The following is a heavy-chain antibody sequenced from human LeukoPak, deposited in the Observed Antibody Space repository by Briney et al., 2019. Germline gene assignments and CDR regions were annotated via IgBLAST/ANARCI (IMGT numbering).Heavy chain of an antibody. CDR2: ISSSSSYI. D-gene: IGHD2-2*01. Sequence: GGSLRLSCAASGFTFSSYSMNWVRQAPGKGLEWVSSISSSSSYIYYADSVKGRFTISRDNAKNSLYLQMNSLRAEDTAVYYCARDKGYCSSTSCYYYGMDVWGQGTTVTVSS. CDR1: GFTFSSYS. CDR3: ARDKGYCSSTSCYYYGMDV. V-gene: IGHV3-21*01. J-gene: IGHJ6*02.